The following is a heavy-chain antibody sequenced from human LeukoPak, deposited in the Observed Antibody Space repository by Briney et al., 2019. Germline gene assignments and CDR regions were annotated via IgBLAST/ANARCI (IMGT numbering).Heavy chain of an antibody. V-gene: IGHV4-38-2*02. CDR1: GYSISSGYY. J-gene: IGHJ4*02. Sequence: SETLSLTCTVSGYSISSGYYWGWIRQPPGKGLEWIGSIYHSGSTYYNPSLKSRVTISVDTSKNQFSLKLSSVTAADTAVYYCARGVVAAPQTFDYWGQGTLVTVSS. D-gene: IGHD2-15*01. CDR2: IYHSGST. CDR3: ARGVVAAPQTFDY.